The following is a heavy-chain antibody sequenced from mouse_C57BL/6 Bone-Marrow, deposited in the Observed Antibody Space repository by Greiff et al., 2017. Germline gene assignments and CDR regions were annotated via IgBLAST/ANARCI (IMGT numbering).Heavy chain of an antibody. V-gene: IGHV1-26*01. CDR1: GYTFTDYY. Sequence: EVQLQQSGPELVKPGASVKISCKASGYTFTDYYMNWVKQSPGKSLEWIGDINPNNGGTSYNQKLKGKATLTVDKSSSTAYMELRSLTSVDSAVYYGARDYYGSSWYFDYWGQGTILTVSA. CDR2: INPNNGGT. J-gene: IGHJ2*01. CDR3: ARDYYGSSWYFDY. D-gene: IGHD1-1*01.